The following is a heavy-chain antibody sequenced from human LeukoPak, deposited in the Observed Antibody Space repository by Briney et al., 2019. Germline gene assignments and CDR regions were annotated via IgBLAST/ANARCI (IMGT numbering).Heavy chain of an antibody. D-gene: IGHD3-9*01. CDR2: ISWYSGSI. J-gene: IGHJ1*01. V-gene: IGHV3-9*01. CDR3: AKAPHHDILTALEYFQH. CDR1: GFTFDDYA. Sequence: GGSLRLSCAASGFTFDDYAMHWVRQAPGKGLEWVSGISWYSGSIGYADSVKGRFTISRDNAKNSLYLQMNSLRAEDTALYYCAKAPHHDILTALEYFQHWGQGTLVTVSS.